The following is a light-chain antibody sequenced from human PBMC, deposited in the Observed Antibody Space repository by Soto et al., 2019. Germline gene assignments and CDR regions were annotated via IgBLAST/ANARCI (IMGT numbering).Light chain of an antibody. CDR3: QQCDDFIT. V-gene: IGKV1-33*01. Sequence: DIPMTQSPSSLSASVGDRVTITCQASQDIKNYLNWYQQKPGKAPKLLIYEASNLETGVPSRFSGSGSGRSFTFSISSLQPEDIPTYYCQQCDDFITFGGGTRIEIK. CDR2: EAS. CDR1: QDIKNY. J-gene: IGKJ4*01.